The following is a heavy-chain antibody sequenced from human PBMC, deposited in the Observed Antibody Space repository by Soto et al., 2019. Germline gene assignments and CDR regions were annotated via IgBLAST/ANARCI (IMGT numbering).Heavy chain of an antibody. J-gene: IGHJ5*02. Sequence: GGSLRLSCAASGFTFSSYAMSWVRQAPGKGLEWVSAISGSGGSTYYADSVKGRFTISRDNSKNTLYLQMNSLRAEDTAVYYCAKYRLRRWLTQSAGNWFDPWGQGTLVTVSS. CDR3: AKYRLRRWLTQSAGNWFDP. CDR1: GFTFSSYA. V-gene: IGHV3-23*01. CDR2: ISGSGGST. D-gene: IGHD6-19*01.